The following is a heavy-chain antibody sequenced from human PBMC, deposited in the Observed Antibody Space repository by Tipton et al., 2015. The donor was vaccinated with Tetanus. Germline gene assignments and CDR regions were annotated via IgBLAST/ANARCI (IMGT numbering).Heavy chain of an antibody. CDR1: GGSISSYY. CDR2: IYYSGST. CDR3: ARLPTGYPNWVDP. D-gene: IGHD6-25*01. V-gene: IGHV4-59*08. J-gene: IGHJ5*02. Sequence: TLSLTCTVSGGSISSYYWSWIRQPPGKGLEWIGYIYYSGSTNYNPSLKSRVTISVDTSKNQFSLSLTSVTAADTAVYYCARLPTGYPNWVDPWGQGTLVTVSS.